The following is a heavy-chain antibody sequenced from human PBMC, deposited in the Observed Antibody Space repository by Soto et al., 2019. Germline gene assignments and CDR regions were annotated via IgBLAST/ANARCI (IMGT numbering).Heavy chain of an antibody. D-gene: IGHD2-21*02. Sequence: QVQLQESGPGLVKPSETLSLTCTVSGGTISRYYWSWIRQPPGKGLEWIGYMYNTGSTVYNPYFKSRVTISVDTSQNQFSLKLNSVSAADTAVYYCARDLWGYCGTDCYPLDVWGQATTVTVSS. CDR2: MYNTGST. CDR3: ARDLWGYCGTDCYPLDV. J-gene: IGHJ6*02. CDR1: GGTISRYY. V-gene: IGHV4-59*01.